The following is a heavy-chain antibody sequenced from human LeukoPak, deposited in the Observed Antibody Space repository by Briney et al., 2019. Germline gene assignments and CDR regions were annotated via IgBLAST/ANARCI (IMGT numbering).Heavy chain of an antibody. Sequence: GGSLRLSCAASGFVFTNYWMSWLRQAPGKGLEWVANINQDGSEKHYVDSVKGRFTASRDNARNSLFLQMNSLRAEDTSVYYCARDYRSSWYVRGQGTLVTVSS. CDR3: ARDYRSSWYV. D-gene: IGHD6-13*01. V-gene: IGHV3-7*03. CDR2: INQDGSEK. J-gene: IGHJ4*02. CDR1: GFVFTNYW.